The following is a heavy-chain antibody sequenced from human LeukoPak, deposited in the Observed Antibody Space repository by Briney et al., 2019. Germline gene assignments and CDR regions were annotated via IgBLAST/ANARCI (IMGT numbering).Heavy chain of an antibody. V-gene: IGHV3-23*01. CDR1: GFTFSSYW. D-gene: IGHD1-7*01. J-gene: IGHJ6*02. CDR2: ISAGGGST. CDR3: AKVLELRLNYYYGMDV. Sequence: GGSLRLSCAASGFTFSSYWMSWVRQAPGKGLEWVSTISAGGGSTYYADSVKGRFTISRDNSKNTLYLQMNSLRAEDTAIYYCAKVLELRLNYYYGMDVWGQGTTVTVSS.